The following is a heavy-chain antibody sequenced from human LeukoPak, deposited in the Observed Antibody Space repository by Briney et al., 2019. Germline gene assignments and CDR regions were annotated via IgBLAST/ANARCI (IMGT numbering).Heavy chain of an antibody. D-gene: IGHD4-23*01. Sequence: GESLKISCKGSGYTFSNYWIGWVRQMPGKGLEWMGIIYPADSDTTYSPSFRGQVTISADKSINTAYLQWSSLKASETAMYDCASRPPTVVTLSRDALHIWGQGTMVTVSS. J-gene: IGHJ3*02. CDR2: IYPADSDT. CDR3: ASRPPTVVTLSRDALHI. CDR1: GYTFSNYW. V-gene: IGHV5-51*01.